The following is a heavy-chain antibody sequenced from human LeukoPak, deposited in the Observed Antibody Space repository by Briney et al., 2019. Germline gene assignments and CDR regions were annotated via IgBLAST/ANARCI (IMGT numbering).Heavy chain of an antibody. CDR2: IDQSGTT. CDR3: ARVPHYYFGYGYFDT. V-gene: IGHV4-34*01. CDR1: GGSFSGYY. D-gene: IGHD3/OR15-3a*01. Sequence: SETLSLTCVVNGGSFSGYYWSWIRQPPGQGLEWIGEIDQSGTTNYNPSLKSRVAISIDTSKKQFSLTLTSMTAADTAVYYCARVPHYYFGYGYFDTWGQGTRVTVSS. J-gene: IGHJ4*02.